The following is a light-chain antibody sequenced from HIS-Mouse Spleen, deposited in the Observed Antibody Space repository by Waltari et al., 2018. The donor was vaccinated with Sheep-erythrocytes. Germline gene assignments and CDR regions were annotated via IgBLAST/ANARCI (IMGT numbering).Light chain of an antibody. Sequence: IRMTQSPSSLSASTGDRATITCRASQSISSWLAWYQQKPGKAPKLLIYKASSLESGVPSRFSGSGSGTEFTLTISSLQPDDFATYYCQQYNSYPLTFGGGTKVEIK. CDR2: KAS. CDR3: QQYNSYPLT. J-gene: IGKJ4*01. CDR1: QSISSW. V-gene: IGKV1-5*03.